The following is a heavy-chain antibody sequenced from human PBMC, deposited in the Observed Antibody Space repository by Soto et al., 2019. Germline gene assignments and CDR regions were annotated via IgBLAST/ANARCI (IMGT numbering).Heavy chain of an antibody. Sequence: QVQLVQSGAEVKKPGSSVKVSCKASGGTFSSYAISWVRQAPGQGLEWMGGIIPIFGTANYAQKFQGRVTVTGDESTRTAYMELSSLRSEDTAVYYCARGRVRYSEVGYFQHWGQGTLVTVSS. CDR1: GGTFSSYA. V-gene: IGHV1-69*01. CDR3: ARGRVRYSEVGYFQH. CDR2: IIPIFGTA. J-gene: IGHJ1*01. D-gene: IGHD3-3*01.